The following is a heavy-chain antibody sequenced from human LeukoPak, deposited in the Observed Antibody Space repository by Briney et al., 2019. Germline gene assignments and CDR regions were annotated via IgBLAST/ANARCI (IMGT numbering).Heavy chain of an antibody. D-gene: IGHD2-15*01. CDR1: GYTFTSYG. J-gene: IGHJ5*02. Sequence: ASVTVSCKASGYTFTSYGISWVRQAPGQGLEWMGGIIPILGIANYAQKFQGRVTITADKSTSTAYMELSSLRSEDTAVYYCARAPSLGYCSGGSCYSKWFDPWGQGTLVTVSS. CDR3: ARAPSLGYCSGGSCYSKWFDP. V-gene: IGHV1-69*10. CDR2: IIPILGIA.